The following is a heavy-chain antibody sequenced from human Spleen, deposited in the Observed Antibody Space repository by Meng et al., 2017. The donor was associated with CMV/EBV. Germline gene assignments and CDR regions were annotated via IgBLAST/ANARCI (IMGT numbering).Heavy chain of an antibody. CDR3: VRDLVGNRDS. CDR1: GFIFSDYW. V-gene: IGHV3-74*03. Sequence: ELQLVESGGVVVRPGGSLRLYFAASGFIFSDYWMHWVRQAPGEGPVWVSRIDTDGTVTSYAESVRGRFTISRDNSKNTLYLQMNDLRAGDSGVYYCVRDLVGNRDSWGHGTLVTVSS. D-gene: IGHD1-14*01. J-gene: IGHJ5*01. CDR2: IDTDGTVT.